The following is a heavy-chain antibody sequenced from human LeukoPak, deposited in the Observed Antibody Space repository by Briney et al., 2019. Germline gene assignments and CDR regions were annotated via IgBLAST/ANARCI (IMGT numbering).Heavy chain of an antibody. J-gene: IGHJ4*02. CDR2: SGDGT. D-gene: IGHD2-15*01. CDR3: AKRYCSGGICYSFFDY. Sequence: GGSLRLSCVASGFTFSSYAMSWVRQAPGKGREWVSCSGDGTYYADSVKGRFTISRDNSKNTLYLQMNSLRAEDTAVYYCAKRYCSGGICYSFFDYWGQGTLVTVSS. V-gene: IGHV3-23*01. CDR1: GFTFSSYA.